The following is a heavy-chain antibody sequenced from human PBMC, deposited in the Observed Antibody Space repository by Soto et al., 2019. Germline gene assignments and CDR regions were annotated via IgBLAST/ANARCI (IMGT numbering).Heavy chain of an antibody. CDR1: GFTFSSYG. V-gene: IGHV3-33*01. Sequence: GGSLRLSCAASGFTFSSYGMHWVRQAPGKGLEWVAVIWYDGSNKYYADSVKGRFTISRDNSKNTLYLQMNSLRAEDTAVYYCARGGSFWSYYYGMDVWGQGTTVTVSS. CDR2: IWYDGSNK. J-gene: IGHJ6*02. CDR3: ARGGSFWSYYYGMDV. D-gene: IGHD3-10*01.